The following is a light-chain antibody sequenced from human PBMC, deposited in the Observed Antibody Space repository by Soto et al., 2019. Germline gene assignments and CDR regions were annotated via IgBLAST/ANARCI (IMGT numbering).Light chain of an antibody. CDR2: AAS. CDR1: QSISSY. CDR3: QQSYSTPYT. J-gene: IGKJ2*01. V-gene: IGKV1-39*01. Sequence: DIQMTQSPSSLSASVGDRVTITCRASQSISSYLNWYQQKPGKAPKLLIYAASSLQSGVPSRFSGSGSGTEFTLTISSLQPEDFATHYCQQSYSTPYTFGQGTKLEIK.